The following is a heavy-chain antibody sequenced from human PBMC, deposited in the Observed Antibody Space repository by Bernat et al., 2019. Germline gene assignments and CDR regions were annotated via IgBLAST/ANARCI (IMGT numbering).Heavy chain of an antibody. J-gene: IGHJ2*01. V-gene: IGHV4-34*01. CDR1: GGSFSGYS. CDR2: INHSGST. D-gene: IGHD3-3*01. CDR3: ARNTIFGVVIDYWYFDL. Sequence: QVQLQQWGAGLLKPSETLSLTCAVYGGSFSGYSWSWIRQPPGKGLEWIGEINHSGSTNYNPSLKSRVTISVDTSKNQFSLKLSSVTAADTAVYYCARNTIFGVVIDYWYFDLWGRGTLVTVSS.